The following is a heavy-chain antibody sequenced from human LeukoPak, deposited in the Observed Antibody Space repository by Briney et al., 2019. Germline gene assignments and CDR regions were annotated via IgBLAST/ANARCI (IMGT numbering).Heavy chain of an antibody. CDR3: ARDSFRGYDSSGYYWEYFDY. V-gene: IGHV1-69*05. D-gene: IGHD3-22*01. Sequence: SVKVSCKASGGTFISYAISWVRQAPGQGLEWMGRIIPIFGTANYAQKFQGRVTITTDESTSTAYMELSSLRSEDTAVYYCARDSFRGYDSSGYYWEYFDYWGQGTLVTVSS. CDR1: GGTFISYA. CDR2: IIPIFGTA. J-gene: IGHJ4*02.